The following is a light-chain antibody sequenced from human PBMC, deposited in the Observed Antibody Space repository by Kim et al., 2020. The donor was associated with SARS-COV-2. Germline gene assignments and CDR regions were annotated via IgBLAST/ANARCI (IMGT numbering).Light chain of an antibody. V-gene: IGKV1-5*01. CDR2: DAT. Sequence: DIQMTQSPSTLSASIGDRVNISCRASESVSRWLAWYQQKPGKAPKLLVYDATSLGSGVPSRFSGSGSGTEFTLTISSLQPDDLGTYHCQHYNGYTPLSFGGGTKVEI. CDR3: QHYNGYTPLS. J-gene: IGKJ4*01. CDR1: ESVSRW.